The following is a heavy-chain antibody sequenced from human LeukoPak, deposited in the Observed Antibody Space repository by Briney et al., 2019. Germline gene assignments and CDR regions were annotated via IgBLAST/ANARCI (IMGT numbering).Heavy chain of an antibody. CDR2: IYTSGST. J-gene: IGHJ4*02. CDR3: ARDGHSWGSYYFDY. Sequence: PSETLSLTCTVSGGSISSSSYYWGWIRQPPGKGLEWIGRIYTSGSTNYNPSLKSRVTISVDTSKNQFSLKLSSVTAADTAVYYCARDGHSWGSYYFDYWGQGTLVTVSS. CDR1: GGSISSSSYY. D-gene: IGHD3-16*01. V-gene: IGHV4-39*07.